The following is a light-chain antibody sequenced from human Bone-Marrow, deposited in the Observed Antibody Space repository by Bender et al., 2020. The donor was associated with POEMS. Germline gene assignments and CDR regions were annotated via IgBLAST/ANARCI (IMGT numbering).Light chain of an antibody. CDR1: NIGGKT. CDR3: QVWDSGSDHFV. Sequence: SYVLTQPPSVSVAPGKTVRITCGGNNIGGKTVHWYQQKPGQAPVLVVYDDTDRPSGIPERFSGSNSDNTATLSISRVEAGDEADYYCQVWDSGSDHFVFGSGTKVTVL. J-gene: IGLJ1*01. CDR2: DDT. V-gene: IGLV3-21*03.